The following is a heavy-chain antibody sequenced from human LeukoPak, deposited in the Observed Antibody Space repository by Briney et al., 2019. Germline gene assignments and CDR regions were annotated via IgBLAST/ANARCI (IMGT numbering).Heavy chain of an antibody. CDR3: AGSRIQLWSDNYFDY. CDR2: IYYSGST. V-gene: IGHV4-59*01. D-gene: IGHD5-18*01. Sequence: SETLSLTCTVSGGSISSYYWSWIRQPPGKGLEWIGYIYYSGSTYYNPSLKSRVTISVDTSKNQFSLKLSSVTAADTAVYYCAGSRIQLWSDNYFDYWGQGTLVTVSS. J-gene: IGHJ4*02. CDR1: GGSISSYY.